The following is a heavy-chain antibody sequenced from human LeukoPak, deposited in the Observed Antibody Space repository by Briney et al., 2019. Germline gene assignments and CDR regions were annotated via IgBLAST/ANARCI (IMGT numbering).Heavy chain of an antibody. CDR1: GGSISSSSYY. V-gene: IGHV4-39*02. D-gene: IGHD4-17*01. Sequence: PSETLSLTCTVSGGSISSSSYYWGWIRQPPGKGLEWIGSIYYSGSTYYNPSLKSRVTISVDTSKNQFSLKLSSVTAADTAVYYCARDYGDYRRYYYMDVWGKGTTVTVSS. CDR3: ARDYGDYRRYYYMDV. J-gene: IGHJ6*03. CDR2: IYYSGST.